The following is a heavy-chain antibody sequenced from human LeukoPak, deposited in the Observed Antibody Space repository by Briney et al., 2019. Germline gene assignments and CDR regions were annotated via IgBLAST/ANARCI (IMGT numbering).Heavy chain of an antibody. CDR3: ARGGTTTSTYDS. CDR1: GFTFNVYT. D-gene: IGHD1/OR15-1a*01. Sequence: GGSLRLSCTASGFTFNVYTMKWVRQAPGKGLEWVSAIHPSGVYCYYAHSVRGRFTISRDNTQNSLYLQMNSLRAEDTAVYYCARGGTTTSTYDSWGQGILVTVSS. J-gene: IGHJ4*02. CDR2: IHPSGVYC. V-gene: IGHV3-21*06.